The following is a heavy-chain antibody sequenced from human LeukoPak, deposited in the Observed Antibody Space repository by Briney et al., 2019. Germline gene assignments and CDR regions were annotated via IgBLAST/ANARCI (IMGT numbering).Heavy chain of an antibody. CDR1: GFTFSSYS. J-gene: IGHJ3*02. V-gene: IGHV3-21*01. D-gene: IGHD6-25*01. CDR2: ISSSSSYI. CDR3: ARDDGYDAFDI. Sequence: SGGYLRLSCAASGFTFSSYSMNWLRQAPGKGLEWVSSISSSSSYIYYADSVKGRFTISRDNAKNSLYLQINSLRAEDTAVYYCARDDGYDAFDIWGQGTMVTVSS.